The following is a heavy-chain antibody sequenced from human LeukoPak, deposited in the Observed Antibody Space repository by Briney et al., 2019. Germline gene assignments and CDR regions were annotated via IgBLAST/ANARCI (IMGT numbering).Heavy chain of an antibody. D-gene: IGHD2-15*01. Sequence: ASVKVSCKASGGTFSSYAISWVRQAPGQGLEWMGRIIPILGIANYAQKFQGRVTITADKSTSTAYMELSSLRSEDTAVYYCARGGGYCSGGSCPTRYYYGMDVWGQGTTVTVSS. CDR1: GGTFSSYA. J-gene: IGHJ6*02. CDR3: ARGGGYCSGGSCPTRYYYGMDV. CDR2: IIPILGIA. V-gene: IGHV1-69*04.